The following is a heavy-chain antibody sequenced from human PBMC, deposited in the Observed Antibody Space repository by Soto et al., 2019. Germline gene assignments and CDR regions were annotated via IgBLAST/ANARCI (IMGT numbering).Heavy chain of an antibody. CDR3: ARRELQYFDY. J-gene: IGHJ4*02. CDR2: IYYSGST. CDR1: GGSISSGGYY. D-gene: IGHD1-26*01. V-gene: IGHV4-31*03. Sequence: SETLSLTCTVSGGSISSGGYYWSWIRQHPGKGLEWIGYIYYSGSTYYNPSLKSRVTISVDTSKNQFSLKLSSVTAADTAVYYCARRELQYFDYWGQGTLVTVSS.